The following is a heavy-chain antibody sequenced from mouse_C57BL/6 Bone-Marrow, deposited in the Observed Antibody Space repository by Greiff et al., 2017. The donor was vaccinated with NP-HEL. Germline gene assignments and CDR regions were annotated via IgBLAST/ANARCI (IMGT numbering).Heavy chain of an antibody. CDR2: SRNKANDYTT. CDR3: ARESSGSFDY. Sequence: EVQRVESGGGLVQSGRSLRLSCATSGFTFSDFYMEWVRQAPGKGLEWIAASRNKANDYTTEYSASVKGRFIVSRDTSQSILYLQMNALRAEDTAIYYCARESSGSFDYWGQGTTLTVSS. V-gene: IGHV7-1*01. CDR1: GFTFSDFY. D-gene: IGHD6-1*01. J-gene: IGHJ2*01.